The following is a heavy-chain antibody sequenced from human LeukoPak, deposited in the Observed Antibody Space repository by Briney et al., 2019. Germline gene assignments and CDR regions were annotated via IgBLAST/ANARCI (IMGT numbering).Heavy chain of an antibody. V-gene: IGHV4-39*07. Sequence: PSETLSLTCTVSGGSISSSSYYWGWIRQPPGKGLEWIGSIYCSGSTYYNPSLKSRVTISVDTSKNQFSLKLSSVTAADTAVYYCARDRITMIVVAPGLFGAFDIWGQGTMVTVSS. CDR3: ARDRITMIVVAPGLFGAFDI. J-gene: IGHJ3*02. D-gene: IGHD3-22*01. CDR1: GGSISSSSYY. CDR2: IYCSGST.